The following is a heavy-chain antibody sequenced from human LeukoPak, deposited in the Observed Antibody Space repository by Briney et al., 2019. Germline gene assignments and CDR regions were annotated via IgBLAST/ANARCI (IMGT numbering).Heavy chain of an antibody. CDR1: GGSISSSSYY. Sequence: PSETLSLTCTVSGGSISSSSYYWGWIRQPPGKGLEWIGSIYYSGSTYYNPSLKSRVTISVDTSKNQFSLKLSSVTAADTAVYYCARYRAARPGPFDYWGQGTLVTVSS. V-gene: IGHV4-39*01. CDR3: ARYRAARPGPFDY. CDR2: IYYSGST. J-gene: IGHJ4*02. D-gene: IGHD6-6*01.